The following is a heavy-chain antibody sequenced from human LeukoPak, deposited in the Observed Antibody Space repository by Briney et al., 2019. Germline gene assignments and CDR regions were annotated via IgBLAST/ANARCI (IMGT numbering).Heavy chain of an antibody. CDR1: GGSLSSFY. Sequence: SETLSITCIVSGGSLSSFYWSWIRQPPGKGLEWIGYTYYTGSTNYNPSLKSRVTISVDMSKSQFSLKLNSVTAADTAVYYCASVYDSSGYYPFWGQGTLVTVSS. V-gene: IGHV4-59*12. J-gene: IGHJ4*02. CDR2: TYYTGST. D-gene: IGHD3-22*01. CDR3: ASVYDSSGYYPF.